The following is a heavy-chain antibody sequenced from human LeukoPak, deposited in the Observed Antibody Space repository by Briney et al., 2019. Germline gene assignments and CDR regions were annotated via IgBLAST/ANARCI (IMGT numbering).Heavy chain of an antibody. J-gene: IGHJ4*02. CDR1: GGSFSGYY. Sequence: SETLSLTCAVYGGSFSGYYWSWIRQPPGKGLEWIGEINHSGSTNYNPSLKSRVTISVDTSKNQFSLKLSSVTAADTAVYYCAREGSYYYDSSVIPYYFDYWGQGTLVTVSS. D-gene: IGHD3-22*01. V-gene: IGHV4-34*01. CDR2: INHSGST. CDR3: AREGSYYYDSSVIPYYFDY.